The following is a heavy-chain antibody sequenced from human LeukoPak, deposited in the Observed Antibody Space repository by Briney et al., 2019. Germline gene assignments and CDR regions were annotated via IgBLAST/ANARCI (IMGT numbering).Heavy chain of an antibody. CDR2: IYTSGST. Sequence: SETLSLTCNVSGDSISSYYRSWIRQPAGKGLEWIGRIYTSGSTNYHPSLKSRVTMSVDTSKNQFSLKLSSVTAADTAVYYCARDTSHRAFDIWGQGTMVTVSS. CDR1: GDSISSYY. D-gene: IGHD2-2*01. CDR3: ARDTSHRAFDI. V-gene: IGHV4-4*07. J-gene: IGHJ3*02.